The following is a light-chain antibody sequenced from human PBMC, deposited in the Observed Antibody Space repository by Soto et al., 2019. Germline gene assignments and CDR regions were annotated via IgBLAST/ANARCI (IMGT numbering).Light chain of an antibody. CDR2: KAS. CDR3: QQYNNYPWT. J-gene: IGKJ1*01. Sequence: DIQMTQSPSTLSASVGDRVTITCRASQSISSWLAWYQQKPGKAPKLLIYKASSLESGVPSRFSGSGSGTEFTLTISSLQPDDFATYYCQQYNNYPWTFGQGNNVEIK. CDR1: QSISSW. V-gene: IGKV1-5*03.